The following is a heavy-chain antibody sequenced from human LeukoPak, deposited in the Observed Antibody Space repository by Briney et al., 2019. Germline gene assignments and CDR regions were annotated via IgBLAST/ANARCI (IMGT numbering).Heavy chain of an antibody. D-gene: IGHD1-14*01. CDR1: GFTFSSYS. V-gene: IGHV3-48*01. CDR2: ISSSSTI. J-gene: IGHJ3*02. CDR3: ARDVLAAGATGTFDI. Sequence: PGGSLRLSCAASGFTFSSYSMNWVRQAPGKGLEWVSYISSSSTIYYADSVKGRFTISRDNAKNSLYLQMNSLRAEDTAVYYCARDVLAAGATGTFDIWGQGTMVTVSS.